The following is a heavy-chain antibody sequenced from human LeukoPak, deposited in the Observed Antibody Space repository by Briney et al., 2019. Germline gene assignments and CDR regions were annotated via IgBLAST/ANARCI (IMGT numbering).Heavy chain of an antibody. CDR1: GGSISSSSYY. CDR3: ARMTYGSYPPYYYYYMDV. CDR2: IHYSGST. J-gene: IGHJ6*03. V-gene: IGHV4-39*07. Sequence: PSETLSLTCTVSGGSISSSSYYWGWIRQPPGKGLEWIGSIHYSGSTYYNPSLKSRVTISVDTSKNQFSLKLSSVTAADTAVYYCARMTYGSYPPYYYYYMDVWGKGTTVTVSS. D-gene: IGHD6-6*01.